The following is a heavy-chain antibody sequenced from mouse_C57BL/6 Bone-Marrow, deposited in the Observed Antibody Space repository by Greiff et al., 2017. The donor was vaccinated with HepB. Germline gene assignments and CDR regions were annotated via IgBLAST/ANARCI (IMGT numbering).Heavy chain of an antibody. Sequence: EVKLVESGGGLVKPGGSLKLSCAASGFTFSDYGMHWVRQAPEKGLEWVAYISSGSSTIYYADTVKGRFTISRDNAKNTLFLQMTSLRSEDTAMYYCARPSYYRRTWFAYWGQGTLVTVSA. J-gene: IGHJ3*01. CDR2: ISSGSSTI. CDR3: ARPSYYRRTWFAY. D-gene: IGHD1-1*01. V-gene: IGHV5-17*01. CDR1: GFTFSDYG.